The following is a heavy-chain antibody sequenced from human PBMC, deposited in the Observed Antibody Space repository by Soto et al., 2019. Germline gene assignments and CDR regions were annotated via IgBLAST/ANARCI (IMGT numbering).Heavy chain of an antibody. Sequence: SGPTLVNPTQTLTLTCTFSGFSLSTSGMCVSWIRQPPGKALEWLALIDWDDDKYYSTSLKTRLTISKDTSKNQVVLTMTNMDPVDTATYSCARNLAAPYYFDYWGQGTLVTVSS. CDR1: GFSLSTSGMC. V-gene: IGHV2-70*01. J-gene: IGHJ4*02. CDR2: IDWDDDK. D-gene: IGHD6-13*01. CDR3: ARNLAAPYYFDY.